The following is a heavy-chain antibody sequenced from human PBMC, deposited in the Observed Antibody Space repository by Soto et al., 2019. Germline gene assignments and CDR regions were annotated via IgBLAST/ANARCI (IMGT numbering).Heavy chain of an antibody. CDR2: IGSRSERYAT. CDR3: SRDDSAWFFN. J-gene: IGHJ4*02. Sequence: EVQLVESGGGLVQPGGSLQLSCAASGFTFGASALHWVRQASGKGMEWLGRIGSRSERYATTYDGSVKGRFTISREDSKKTAYLQMNSLESEDAAVYYCSRDDSAWFFNWGRGTLVTVSS. V-gene: IGHV3-73*02. D-gene: IGHD3-9*01. CDR1: GFTFGASA.